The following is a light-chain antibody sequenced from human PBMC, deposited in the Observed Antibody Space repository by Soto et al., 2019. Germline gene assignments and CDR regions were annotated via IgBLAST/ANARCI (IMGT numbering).Light chain of an antibody. V-gene: IGKV3-11*01. J-gene: IGKJ3*01. Sequence: EIVLTQSPATLSLSPGERDTHSCRASQSVSSYLAWYQQKPGQAPRLLIYDASNRATGIPARFSGSGSGTDLTLTISSLEPEDFAVYYCQQRSNWPAFGPGTKVDIK. CDR1: QSVSSY. CDR2: DAS. CDR3: QQRSNWPA.